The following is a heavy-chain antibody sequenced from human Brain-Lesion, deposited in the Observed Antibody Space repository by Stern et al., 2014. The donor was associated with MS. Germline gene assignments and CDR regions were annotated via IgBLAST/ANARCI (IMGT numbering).Heavy chain of an antibody. V-gene: IGHV3-30*18. CDR3: AKDRQYLTYFFDH. J-gene: IGHJ5*02. Sequence: VQLEEPAGGVVQPGRPLRLSCVASGFTFGSCAMHWVRQASGKGLEWVAGVSYDGSNKYYADSVKGRFTISRDNSQNTLYMQMSSLRPEDTAVYYCAKDRQYLTYFFDHWGQGSLVTVSS. D-gene: IGHD2/OR15-2a*01. CDR2: VSYDGSNK. CDR1: GFTFGSCA.